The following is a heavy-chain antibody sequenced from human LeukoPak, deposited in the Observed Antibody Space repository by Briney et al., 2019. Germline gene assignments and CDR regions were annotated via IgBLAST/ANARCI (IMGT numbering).Heavy chain of an antibody. J-gene: IGHJ4*02. Sequence: SETLSLTCTVFGGSISSYYWSWIRQPPGKGLEWIGYIYYSGSTNYNPSLKSRVTISVDTSKNQFSLKLSSVTAADTAVYYCARDQGGDLDYWGQGTLVTVSS. CDR2: IYYSGST. D-gene: IGHD2-21*02. CDR3: ARDQGGDLDY. V-gene: IGHV4-59*01. CDR1: GGSISSYY.